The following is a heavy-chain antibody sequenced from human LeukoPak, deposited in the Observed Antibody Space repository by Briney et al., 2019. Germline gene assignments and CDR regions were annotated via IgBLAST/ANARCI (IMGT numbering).Heavy chain of an antibody. CDR1: GFTLRYHA. D-gene: IGHD3-10*01. CDR3: ARRFADTDYLGMDV. V-gene: IGHV3-64*01. CDR2: ISANGGST. J-gene: IGHJ6*02. Sequence: GGSLRLSCEACGFTLRYHAMHWVRQAPGKGLEYVSAISANGGSTYYANSVKGRFTISRDNYKNMLYYEMDSMIPEDMGVYYCARRFADTDYLGMDVWGQGTTVTVS.